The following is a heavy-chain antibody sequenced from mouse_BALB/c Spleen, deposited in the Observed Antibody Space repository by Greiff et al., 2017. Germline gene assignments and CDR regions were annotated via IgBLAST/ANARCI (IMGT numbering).Heavy chain of an antibody. CDR3: ARSGNYDAMDY. CDR1: GFTFSSYG. D-gene: IGHD2-1*01. J-gene: IGHJ4*01. V-gene: IGHV5-6-3*01. CDR2: INSNGGST. Sequence: EVKVVESGGGLVQPGGSLKLSCAASGFTFSSYGMSWVRQTPDKRLELVATINSNGGSTYYPDSVKGRFTISRDNAKNTLYLQMSSLKSEDTAMYYCARSGNYDAMDYWGQGTSVTVSS.